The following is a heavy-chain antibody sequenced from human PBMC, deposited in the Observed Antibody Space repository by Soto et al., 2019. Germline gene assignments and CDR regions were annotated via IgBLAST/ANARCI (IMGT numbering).Heavy chain of an antibody. V-gene: IGHV1-18*01. D-gene: IGHD1-1*01. Sequence: QVHLVQSGLEVRKPGASVRLSCKASGYTFTSHGISWVRQAPGQGLEWVGWISPFNGRRDIGDGFQGRVSMTTDTGSAYLEVRGLRFDDTAIYFCGRCIQPSVPSATDVWGQGTTVIVSS. J-gene: IGHJ6*02. CDR3: GRCIQPSVPSATDV. CDR1: GYTFTSHG. CDR2: ISPFNGRR.